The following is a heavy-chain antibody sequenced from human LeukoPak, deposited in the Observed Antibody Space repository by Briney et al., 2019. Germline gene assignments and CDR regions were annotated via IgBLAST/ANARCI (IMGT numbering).Heavy chain of an antibody. V-gene: IGHV7-4-1*02. D-gene: IGHD3-10*01. J-gene: IGHJ6*03. CDR1: GYTFTSYA. CDR2: INTNTGNP. Sequence: GASVKVSCKASGYTFTSYAMNWVRQAPGQGLEWMGWINTNTGNPTYAQGFTGRFVFSLDTSVSTAYLQISSLKAEDTAVYYCARDRRGITMVRGVITFYYYYMDVWGKGTTVTISS. CDR3: ARDRRGITMVRGVITFYYYYMDV.